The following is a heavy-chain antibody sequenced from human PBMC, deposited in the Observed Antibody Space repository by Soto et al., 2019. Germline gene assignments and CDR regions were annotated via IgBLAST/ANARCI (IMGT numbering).Heavy chain of an antibody. CDR3: ARARYSGDSIFDN. V-gene: IGHV3-33*01. Sequence: QVQLVESGGGVVQPGRSLRVSCAVSGFTLSSYGMHWVRQAPGKGLEWVAVIWFDGMTKFYADSVTGRFTISRDTSTNTVYLQMDSLRVEDNAMYYCARARYSGDSIFDNWGQGTLVTVSS. J-gene: IGHJ4*02. CDR2: IWFDGMTK. CDR1: GFTLSSYG. D-gene: IGHD2-21*02.